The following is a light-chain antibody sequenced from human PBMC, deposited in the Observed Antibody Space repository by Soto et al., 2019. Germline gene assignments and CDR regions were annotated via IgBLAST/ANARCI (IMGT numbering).Light chain of an antibody. J-gene: IGKJ1*01. V-gene: IGKV1-39*01. CDR3: QQSYSTRPA. CDR2: AAS. Sequence: DIQMTQSPSSLSASVGDRVTITCRASQSISSYLNWYQQKPGKAPKLLIYAASSLQSGVPSRFSGSGSGTDFTLTISSLQPEDFATYYCQQSYSTRPAFCQGTKVEIK. CDR1: QSISSY.